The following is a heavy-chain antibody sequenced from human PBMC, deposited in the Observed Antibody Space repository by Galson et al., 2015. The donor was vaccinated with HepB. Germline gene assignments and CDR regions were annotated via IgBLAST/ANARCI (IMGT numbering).Heavy chain of an antibody. Sequence: SETLSLTCTVSGRSVSNSSYYWGWIRQPPGKGLEWIVSIYYRGSTYYNPSLKSRVIISVDTSENQFSLKLSSVTAADTAIYYCARGSEDNYGSFDYWGQGTLVTVSS. D-gene: IGHD3-10*01. J-gene: IGHJ4*02. CDR2: IYYRGST. V-gene: IGHV4-39*07. CDR3: ARGSEDNYGSFDY. CDR1: GRSVSNSSYY.